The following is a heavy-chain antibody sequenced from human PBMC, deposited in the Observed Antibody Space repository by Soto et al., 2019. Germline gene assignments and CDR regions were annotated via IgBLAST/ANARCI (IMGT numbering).Heavy chain of an antibody. CDR3: ASDPGIAAAGMDY. V-gene: IGHV3-48*04. D-gene: IGHD6-25*01. CDR2: ISSSSSRI. Sequence: EVQLVESGGGLIQPGGSLRLSCAASGFSFNTYAMNWVRQAPGKGLEWISYISSSSSRIYYADSVKGRFTISRDNAKNSLYLQMNSLRAEGPSVYYCASDPGIAAAGMDYWGQGTLVTVSS. CDR1: GFSFNTYA. J-gene: IGHJ4*02.